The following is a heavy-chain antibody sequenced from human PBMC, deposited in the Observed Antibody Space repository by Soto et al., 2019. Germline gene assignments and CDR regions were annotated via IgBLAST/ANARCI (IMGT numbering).Heavy chain of an antibody. CDR1: GGSISSGNYY. V-gene: IGHV4-30-4*01. Sequence: QVQLQESGPGLVKPSQTLSLTCTVSGGSISSGNYYWSWIRQPPGKGLEWIGFISYSGTTHYSASLRGRVSXSXXXSXXQFSLDLSSVTAADTAVYYCATMGTPVTGLYYFDYWGQGTLVTVSS. CDR2: ISYSGTT. D-gene: IGHD4-17*01. CDR3: ATMGTPVTGLYYFDY. J-gene: IGHJ4*02.